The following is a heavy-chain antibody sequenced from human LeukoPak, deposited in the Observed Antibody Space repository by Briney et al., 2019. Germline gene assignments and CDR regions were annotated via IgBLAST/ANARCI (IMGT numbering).Heavy chain of an antibody. V-gene: IGHV3-7*01. CDR1: GFTFRYLW. CDR2: IKPDGIDK. D-gene: IGHD5-24*01. CDR3: ATISAQTFDI. Sequence: PGGSLRLSCAGSGFTFRYLWMNWVRQSPGKGLEGVANIKPDGIDKYYADSAEGRFTVSRDNAKNSPFLQMDGLRADDTAIYYCATISAQTFDIWGQGTLVSVSS. J-gene: IGHJ3*02.